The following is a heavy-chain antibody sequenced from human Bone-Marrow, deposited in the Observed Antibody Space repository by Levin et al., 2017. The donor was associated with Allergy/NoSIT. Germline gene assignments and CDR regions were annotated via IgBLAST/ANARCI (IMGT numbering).Heavy chain of an antibody. CDR2: ISSSGST. J-gene: IGHJ4*02. Sequence: SQTLSLTCTVSGGSVSSDTYYWSWIRQPPGKGLEWIGYISSSGSTSYNPSFMSRVTISVHTSKNQFSLKLTSVTPADTAAYYCARDDYSDFTGWVWGQGSLVTVSS. V-gene: IGHV4-61*01. CDR1: GGSVSSDTYY. D-gene: IGHD3-9*01. CDR3: ARDDYSDFTGWV.